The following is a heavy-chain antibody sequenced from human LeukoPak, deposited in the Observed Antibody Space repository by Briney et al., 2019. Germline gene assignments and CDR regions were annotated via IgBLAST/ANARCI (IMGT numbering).Heavy chain of an antibody. V-gene: IGHV1-2*02. D-gene: IGHD2-15*01. CDR1: GYTFTGYY. J-gene: IGHJ6*02. CDR3: ARDDIVVVRRYYGMDV. CDR2: INPNSGGT. Sequence: GASVKVSCKASGYTFTGYYMHWVRQAPGQGPEWMGWINPNSGGTNYAQKFQGRVTMTRDTSISTAYMELSRLRSDDTAVYYCARDDIVVVRRYYGMDVWGQGTTVTVSS.